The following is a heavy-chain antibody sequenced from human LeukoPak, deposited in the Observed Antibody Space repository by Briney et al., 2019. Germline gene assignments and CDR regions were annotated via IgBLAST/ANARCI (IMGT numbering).Heavy chain of an antibody. Sequence: GGSLRLSCAASGFTFNSYSMNWVRQAPGKGLEWVSSISYSSTSIFYADSVEGRFTISRDDAKNSLYLQVNSLRAEDTAVYYCARGYGGGGYSFWGQGTLVTVSS. V-gene: IGHV3-21*06. J-gene: IGHJ4*02. CDR2: ISYSSTSI. CDR1: GFTFNSYS. CDR3: ARGYGGGGYSF. D-gene: IGHD5-18*01.